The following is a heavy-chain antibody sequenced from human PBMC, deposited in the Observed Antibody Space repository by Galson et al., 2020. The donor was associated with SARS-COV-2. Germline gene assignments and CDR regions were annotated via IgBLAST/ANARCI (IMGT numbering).Heavy chain of an antibody. D-gene: IGHD2-2*03. CDR3: ATDGSRGFDS. CDR2: IKQDGSER. J-gene: IGHJ4*02. V-gene: IGHV3-7*01. CDR1: GFMFSNSW. Sequence: PGGSLRLSCVASGFMFSNSWMSWVRQAPGKGLEGVANIKQDGSERYYLDSVMGRFTISRDNAKNSVYLQMNSLRADDTAVDYCATDGSRGFDSWGQGTRVTVSS.